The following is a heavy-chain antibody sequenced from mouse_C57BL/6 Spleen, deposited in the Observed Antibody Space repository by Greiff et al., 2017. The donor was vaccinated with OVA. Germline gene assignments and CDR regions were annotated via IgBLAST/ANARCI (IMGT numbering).Heavy chain of an antibody. J-gene: IGHJ2*01. V-gene: IGHV1-54*01. D-gene: IGHD1-1*01. Sequence: QVQLKESGAELVRPGTSVQVSCKASGYAFTNYLIEWVKQRPGQGLEWIGVINPGSGGTNYNEKFKGKATLTSDKSSSTAYMQLSSLTSEDAAVYFCARYGYGSHFDSWGQGTTLTVSS. CDR2: INPGSGGT. CDR3: ARYGYGSHFDS. CDR1: GYAFTNYL.